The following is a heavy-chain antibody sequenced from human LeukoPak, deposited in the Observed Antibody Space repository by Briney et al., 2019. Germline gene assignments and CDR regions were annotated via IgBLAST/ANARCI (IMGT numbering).Heavy chain of an antibody. CDR1: GYTFTGYY. Sequence: ASVKVSCKASGYTFTGYYMHWVRQAPGQGLEWMGWINPNSGGTNYAQKFQGRVTMTTDTSTSTAYMEVRSLKSDDTAVYYCARETYYYGSGNYWDHTFDYWGQGTLVTVSS. CDR2: INPNSGGT. V-gene: IGHV1-2*02. J-gene: IGHJ4*02. D-gene: IGHD3-10*01. CDR3: ARETYYYGSGNYWDHTFDY.